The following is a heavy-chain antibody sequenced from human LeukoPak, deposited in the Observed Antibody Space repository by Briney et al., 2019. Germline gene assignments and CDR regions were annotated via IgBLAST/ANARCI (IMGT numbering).Heavy chain of an antibody. J-gene: IGHJ4*02. Sequence: SGGSLRLSCAASGFTFSSYGMHWVGQAPGKGLEWVAVISYDGSNKYYADSVKGRFTIFRDNPKNTLYLQMNSLRAEDTAVYYCAKYPGRITMIGPDYWGQGTLVTVSS. D-gene: IGHD3-22*01. CDR1: GFTFSSYG. CDR2: ISYDGSNK. V-gene: IGHV3-30*18. CDR3: AKYPGRITMIGPDY.